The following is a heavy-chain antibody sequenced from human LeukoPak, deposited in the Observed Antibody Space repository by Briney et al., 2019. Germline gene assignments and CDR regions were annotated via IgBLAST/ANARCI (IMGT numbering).Heavy chain of an antibody. Sequence: GGSLRLSCAASGFTFTTYAMSWVRQTPGKGLEWVSTFSGSVDTTYHADSVKGRFTISRDNSKNTVYLQMNSLTAEDTAVYYCAKAAAGTCSGARCYYFDSWGQGTPVTVSS. V-gene: IGHV3-23*01. D-gene: IGHD2-15*01. CDR1: GFTFTTYA. CDR3: AKAAAGTCSGARCYYFDS. CDR2: FSGSVDTT. J-gene: IGHJ4*02.